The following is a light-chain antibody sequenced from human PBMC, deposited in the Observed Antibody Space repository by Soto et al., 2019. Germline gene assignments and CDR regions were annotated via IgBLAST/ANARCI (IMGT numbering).Light chain of an antibody. V-gene: IGKV3-20*01. Sequence: EIVLTQSPVTLSLSPGEKATLSCRASQSLDTYTLAWYQQKPGQAPRLLIYGASTRAAAIPDRFIGSGSGTDFALTISRLEPEDVGVYYCQQYAESPLTFGPGTKVDIK. CDR1: QSLDTYT. CDR3: QQYAESPLT. J-gene: IGKJ3*01. CDR2: GAS.